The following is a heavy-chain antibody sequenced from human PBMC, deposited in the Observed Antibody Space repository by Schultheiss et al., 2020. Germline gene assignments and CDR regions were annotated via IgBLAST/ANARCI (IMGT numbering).Heavy chain of an antibody. D-gene: IGHD3-22*01. V-gene: IGHV4-4*02. Sequence: SATLSLTCTVSGGSISSSNWWSWVRQPPGKGLEWIGEIYHSGSTNYNPSLKSRVTISVDTSKNQFSLKLSSVTAADTAVYYCAGIGAYDSSGYVDYWGQGTLVTVAS. J-gene: IGHJ4*02. CDR3: AGIGAYDSSGYVDY. CDR1: GGSISSSNW. CDR2: IYHSGST.